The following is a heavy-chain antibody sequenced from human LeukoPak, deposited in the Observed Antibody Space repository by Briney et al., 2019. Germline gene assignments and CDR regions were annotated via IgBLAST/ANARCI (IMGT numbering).Heavy chain of an antibody. CDR3: ARAGGSFDY. D-gene: IGHD1-26*01. V-gene: IGHV4-30-2*01. J-gene: IGHJ4*02. CDR2: IYHSGST. CDR1: GGSISSGGYS. Sequence: SQTLSLTCAVSGGSISSGGYSWSWIRQPPGKGLEWIGYIYHSGSTYYNPSLKSRVTILVDRSKNQFSLKLSSVTAADTAVYYCARAGGSFDYWGQGTLVTVSS.